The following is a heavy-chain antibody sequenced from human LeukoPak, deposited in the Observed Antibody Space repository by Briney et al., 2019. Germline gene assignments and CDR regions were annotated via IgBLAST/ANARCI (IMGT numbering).Heavy chain of an antibody. J-gene: IGHJ4*02. Sequence: QPGGSLRLSCAASGFTFSSYSMSWVRQAPGKRLEWVSAISGSGGSTYYADSVKGRFTISRDNSKNTLYLQMNSLRAEDTAVYYCAKAPKGGAATLFDYWGQGTLVTVSS. CDR2: ISGSGGST. CDR1: GFTFSSYS. CDR3: AKAPKGGAATLFDY. D-gene: IGHD1-26*01. V-gene: IGHV3-23*01.